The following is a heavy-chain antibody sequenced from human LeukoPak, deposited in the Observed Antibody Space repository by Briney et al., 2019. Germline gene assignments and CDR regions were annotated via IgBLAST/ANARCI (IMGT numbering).Heavy chain of an antibody. CDR1: GRSLCGYY. D-gene: IGHD3-10*01. Sequence: SETVSLMCGVYGRSLCGYYERCLRQPPGRGLEWIGEINHSGSTNYNPSLKSRVAISVDTSKNQFSLKLSSVTAADTAVYYCARIITMVRGPFDYWGQGTLVTVSS. CDR2: INHSGST. J-gene: IGHJ4*02. V-gene: IGHV4-34*01. CDR3: ARIITMVRGPFDY.